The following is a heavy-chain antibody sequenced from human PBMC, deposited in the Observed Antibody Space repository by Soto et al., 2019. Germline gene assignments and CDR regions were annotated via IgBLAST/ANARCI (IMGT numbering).Heavy chain of an antibody. J-gene: IGHJ4*02. V-gene: IGHV3-23*01. CDR1: GFTFSSYA. Sequence: EVQLLESGGGLVQPGGSLRLSCAASGFTFSSYAMSWVRQAPGKGLEWVSAISGSGGSTYYADSVKGRFTISRDNSKNKLYLQMNSLRAEDTAVYYCATAMSTWGEQWLCPFDYWGQGTLVTVSS. CDR2: ISGSGGST. CDR3: ATAMSTWGEQWLCPFDY. D-gene: IGHD6-19*01.